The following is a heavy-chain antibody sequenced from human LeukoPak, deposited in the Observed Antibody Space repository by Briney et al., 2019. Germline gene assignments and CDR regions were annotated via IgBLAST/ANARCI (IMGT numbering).Heavy chain of an antibody. CDR3: ARGQGSSWYRFDY. CDR2: IYSGGST. CDR1: GFTFSSYA. V-gene: IGHV3-66*01. Sequence: PGGSLRLSCAASGFTFSSYAMSWVRQAPGKGLEWVSVIYSGGSTYYADSVKGRFTIPRDNSKNTLYLQMNSLRAEDTAVYYCARGQGSSWYRFDYWGQGTLVTVSS. D-gene: IGHD6-13*01. J-gene: IGHJ4*02.